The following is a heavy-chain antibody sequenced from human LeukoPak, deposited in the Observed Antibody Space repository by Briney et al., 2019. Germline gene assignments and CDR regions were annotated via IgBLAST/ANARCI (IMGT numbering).Heavy chain of an antibody. CDR1: GFTFSSYE. V-gene: IGHV3-48*03. CDR2: ISSSGSTK. CDR3: ARGRAADQLLWYFDY. D-gene: IGHD2-2*01. Sequence: GGSLRLSCAASGFTFSSYEMNWVRQAPGKGLEWVSSISSSGSTKYYADSVKGRFTISRDNAKNSLYLQVNSLRADDTAVYYCARGRAADQLLWYFDYWGQGTLVTVSS. J-gene: IGHJ4*02.